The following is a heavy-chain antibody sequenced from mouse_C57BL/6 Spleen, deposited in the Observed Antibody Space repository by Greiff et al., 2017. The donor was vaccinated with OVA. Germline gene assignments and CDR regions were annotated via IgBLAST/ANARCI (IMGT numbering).Heavy chain of an antibody. V-gene: IGHV1-52*01. Sequence: QVQLQQPGAELVRPGSSVKLSCKASGYTFTSYWMHWVKQRPIQGLEWIGNIDPSDSETHYNQKFKDKATLTVDKSSSTAYMQLSSLTSEDSAVXYCARPYYYGSSSYWYFDVWGTGTTVTVSS. CDR2: IDPSDSET. D-gene: IGHD1-1*01. CDR1: GYTFTSYW. CDR3: ARPYYYGSSSYWYFDV. J-gene: IGHJ1*03.